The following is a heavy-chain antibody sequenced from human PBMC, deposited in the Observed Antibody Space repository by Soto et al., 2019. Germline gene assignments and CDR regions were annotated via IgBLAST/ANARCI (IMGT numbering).Heavy chain of an antibody. V-gene: IGHV1-69*13. CDR3: ASPETMTTVTTHREPYYYYGMDV. D-gene: IGHD4-17*01. CDR1: GGTFSSYA. CDR2: IIPIFGTA. J-gene: IGHJ6*02. Sequence: GASVKVSCKASGGTFSSYAISWVRQAPGQGLEWMGGIIPIFGTANYAQKFQGRVTITADESTSTAYMELSSLRSEDTAVYYCASPETMTTVTTHREPYYYYGMDVWGQGTTVTVSS.